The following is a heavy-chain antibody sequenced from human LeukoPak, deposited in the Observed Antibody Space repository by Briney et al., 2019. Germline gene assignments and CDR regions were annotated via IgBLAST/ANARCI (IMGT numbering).Heavy chain of an antibody. D-gene: IGHD3-3*01. CDR1: GNTLRELP. V-gene: IGHV1-24*01. CDR3: ATRGSDLWSGFDY. CDR2: FDPENAEI. J-gene: IGHJ4*02. Sequence: ASVKVSCKLSGNTLRELPIQWVRQAGGKGLEWMAGFDPENAEIVYAQKFQGRVTMTEDTSTNTAYMESTSLTSDDTALYYCATRGSDLWSGFDYWGQGTQVTVSS.